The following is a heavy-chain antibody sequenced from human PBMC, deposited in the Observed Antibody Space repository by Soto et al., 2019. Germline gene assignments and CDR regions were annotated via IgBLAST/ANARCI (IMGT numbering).Heavy chain of an antibody. CDR3: ARASMIVVGYYYYYGMDV. Sequence: ASVKVSCKASGYTFTSYDINWVRQATGQGLEWMGWMNPNSGNTGYAQKFQGRVTMTRNTSISTAYMELSSLRSEDTAVYYCARASMIVVGYYYYYGMDVWGQGTTVTVSS. D-gene: IGHD3-22*01. CDR1: GYTFTSYD. V-gene: IGHV1-8*01. CDR2: MNPNSGNT. J-gene: IGHJ6*02.